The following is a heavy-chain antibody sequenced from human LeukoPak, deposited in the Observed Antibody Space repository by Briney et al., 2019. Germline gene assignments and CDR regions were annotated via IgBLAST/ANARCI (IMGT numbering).Heavy chain of an antibody. CDR2: INHSGST. D-gene: IGHD6-13*01. CDR1: SGSFSGYY. Sequence: SETLSLTCAVYSGSFSGYYWTWIRQPPGKGLEWIGEINHSGSTNYNPSLKSRVTISVDTSKNQFSLEVRSVTAADTAVYSCARGSDSSPGYYYGLDVWGQGTTVTVSS. V-gene: IGHV4-34*01. J-gene: IGHJ6*02. CDR3: ARGSDSSPGYYYGLDV.